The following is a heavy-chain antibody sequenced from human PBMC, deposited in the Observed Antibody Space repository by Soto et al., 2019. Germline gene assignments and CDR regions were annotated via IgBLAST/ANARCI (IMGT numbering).Heavy chain of an antibody. CDR2: ISGSGGST. V-gene: IGHV3-23*01. CDR1: GFTFSSYA. Sequence: EGSLRLSCAASGFTFSSYAMSWVRQAPGNGLEWVSAISGSGGSTYYADSVKGRFTISRDNSKNTLYLQMNSLRAEDTAVYYCANFPPTSEPLSLNDYWGQGTLVTVSS. J-gene: IGHJ4*02. D-gene: IGHD2-2*01. CDR3: ANFPPTSEPLSLNDY.